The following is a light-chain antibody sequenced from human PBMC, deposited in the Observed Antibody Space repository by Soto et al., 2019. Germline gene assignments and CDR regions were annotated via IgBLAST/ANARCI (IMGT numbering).Light chain of an antibody. CDR3: QQYNDWPLPT. CDR2: GAS. J-gene: IGKJ4*01. CDR1: HSVFTN. V-gene: IGKV3-15*01. Sequence: EIVMTQSPATLFVSPQEIVTRSCRVSHSVFTNLAWYQHKPGQAPRLLIYGASTRAAGIPARFSGSGSGTGFTLTISSLQSEDFAFYYCQQYNDWPLPTFGGGTKVEIK.